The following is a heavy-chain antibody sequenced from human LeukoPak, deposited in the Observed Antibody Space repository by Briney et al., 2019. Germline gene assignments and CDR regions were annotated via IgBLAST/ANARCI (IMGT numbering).Heavy chain of an antibody. Sequence: SVKVSCKASGGTFSSYAISWVRQAPGQGLEWMGGIIPIFGTANYAQKFQGRVTITADESTSTAYMELSSLRSEDTAVYYCARVREYGSGSYPNWFDPWGQGTLVTVSS. D-gene: IGHD3-10*01. CDR2: IIPIFGTA. J-gene: IGHJ5*02. CDR1: GGTFSSYA. CDR3: ARVREYGSGSYPNWFDP. V-gene: IGHV1-69*01.